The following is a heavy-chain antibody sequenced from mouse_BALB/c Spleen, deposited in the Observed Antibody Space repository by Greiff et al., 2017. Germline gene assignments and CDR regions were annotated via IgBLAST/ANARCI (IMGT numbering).Heavy chain of an antibody. V-gene: IGHV5-17*02. Sequence: EVQGVESGGGLVQPGGSRKLSCAASGFTFSSFGMHWVRQAPEKGLEWVAYISSGSSTIYYADTVKGRFTISRDNPKNTLFLQMTSLRSEDTAMYYCARNQGYAMDYWGQGTSVTVSS. CDR3: ARNQGYAMDY. CDR1: GFTFSSFG. J-gene: IGHJ4*01. CDR2: ISSGSSTI. D-gene: IGHD3-2*02.